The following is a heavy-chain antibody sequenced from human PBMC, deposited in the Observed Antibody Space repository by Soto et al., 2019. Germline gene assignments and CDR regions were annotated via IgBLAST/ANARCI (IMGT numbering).Heavy chain of an antibody. CDR2: ISGSSSTT. CDR3: ATDKLGYCSDGRCYRPGYFEN. CDR1: GFTFNIYS. Sequence: GGSLRLSCAASGFTFNIYSMNWVRQAPGKGLEWVSYISGSSSTTYYADTVKGRFTISRDNAKNSLYLQMNSLRAEDTAVYYCATDKLGYCSDGRCYRPGYFENWGQGTPVTVAS. V-gene: IGHV3-48*01. J-gene: IGHJ4*02. D-gene: IGHD2-15*01.